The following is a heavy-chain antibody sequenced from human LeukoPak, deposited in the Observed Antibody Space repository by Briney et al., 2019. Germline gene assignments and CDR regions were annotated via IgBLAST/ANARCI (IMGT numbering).Heavy chain of an antibody. CDR2: VSGSGDRM. D-gene: IGHD6-13*01. CDR1: GFTSSSYA. V-gene: IGHV3-23*01. J-gene: IGHJ4*02. Sequence: GGSLRLSCAASGFTSSSYALNWVRQAPGKGLEWVATVSGSGDRMYHADSVKGRFTVSRDNSKNTIYLQMNSLRAEDTALYYCAKAAAAPGFDFWGQGTLVTVSS. CDR3: AKAAAAPGFDF.